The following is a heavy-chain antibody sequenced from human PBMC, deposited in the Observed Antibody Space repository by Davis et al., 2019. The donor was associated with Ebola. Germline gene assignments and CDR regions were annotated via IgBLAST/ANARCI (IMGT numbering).Heavy chain of an antibody. CDR3: ARYYGSGSYHYYYYGMDV. CDR1: GFTFSSYS. V-gene: IGHV3-21*01. Sequence: GESLKISCAASGFTFSSYSMNWVRQAPGKGLEWVSSVSSSSSYIYYADSVKGRFTISRGNAKNSLYLQMNSLRAEDTAVYYCARYYGSGSYHYYYYGMDVWGQGTTVTVSS. J-gene: IGHJ6*02. D-gene: IGHD3-10*01. CDR2: VSSSSSYI.